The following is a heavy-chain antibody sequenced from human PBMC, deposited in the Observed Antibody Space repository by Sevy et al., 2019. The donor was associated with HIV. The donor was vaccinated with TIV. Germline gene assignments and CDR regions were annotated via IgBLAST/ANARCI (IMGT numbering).Heavy chain of an antibody. D-gene: IGHD1-26*01. CDR2: IKPDGTEK. Sequence: GESLKISCAASGFTFSDHYMTWVRQAPGKGLQCVAKIKPDGTEKFYVDSMRGRFTVSRDNAKNSLYLQMNSLRLDDTAVYYCTREFCGRFDLWGRGTLVTVSS. V-gene: IGHV3-7*03. J-gene: IGHJ2*01. CDR1: GFTFSDHY. CDR3: TREFCGRFDL.